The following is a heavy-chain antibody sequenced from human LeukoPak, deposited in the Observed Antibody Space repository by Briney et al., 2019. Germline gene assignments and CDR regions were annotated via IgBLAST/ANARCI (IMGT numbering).Heavy chain of an antibody. J-gene: IGHJ5*02. CDR2: MNPNSGNT. D-gene: IGHD2-2*01. Sequence: ASVKVSCKASGYTFTSYDINWVRQATGQGLEWMGWMNPNSGNTGYAQKFQGRVTMTRNTSISTAYMELSSLRSEDTAVYYCARGRLGYCSSTSCYAGWFDPWGQGTLVTVSP. CDR3: ARGRLGYCSSTSCYAGWFDP. CDR1: GYTFTSYD. V-gene: IGHV1-8*01.